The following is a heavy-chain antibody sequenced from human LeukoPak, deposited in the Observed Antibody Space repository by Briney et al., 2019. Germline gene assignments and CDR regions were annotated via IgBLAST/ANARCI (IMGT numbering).Heavy chain of an antibody. D-gene: IGHD6-6*01. CDR1: GFTFSNYP. J-gene: IGHJ4*02. V-gene: IGHV3-64*02. CDR2: ILGDGSST. CDR3: AASEYSSSSAPFDY. Sequence: QPGGSLRLSCAASGFTFSNYPMHWVRQAPGKGLEYVSPILGDGSSTSYADSVKGRFTISRDNSRNTLYLQMGSLRAGDMAVYYCAASEYSSSSAPFDYWGQGTLVTVSS.